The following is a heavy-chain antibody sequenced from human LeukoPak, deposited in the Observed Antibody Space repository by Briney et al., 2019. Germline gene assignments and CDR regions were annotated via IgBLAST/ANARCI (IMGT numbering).Heavy chain of an antibody. D-gene: IGHD2-15*01. J-gene: IGHJ3*02. V-gene: IGHV3-48*01. Sequence: PGGSLRLSCAASGFTFSTYSMNWVRQAPGKGLEWVSYISSSTSTIYYADSVKGRFTISRDNSKNTLYLQMNSLRAEDTAVYYCAKVESMVVVAAGKGAFDIWGQGTMVTVSS. CDR3: AKVESMVVVAAGKGAFDI. CDR2: ISSSTSTI. CDR1: GFTFSTYS.